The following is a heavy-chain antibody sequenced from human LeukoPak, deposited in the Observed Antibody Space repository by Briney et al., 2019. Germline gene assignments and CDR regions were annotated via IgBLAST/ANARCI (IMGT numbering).Heavy chain of an antibody. CDR2: TYTSGST. J-gene: IGHJ5*02. CDR1: GGSISSYY. D-gene: IGHD3-3*01. CDR3: AREAPGGDFWSGYYSFWFDP. Sequence: SETLSLTCTVSGGSISSYYWSWIRQPAGKGLEWIGRTYTSGSTNYNPSLKSRVTMSVDTSKNQFSLKLSSVTAADTAVYYCAREAPGGDFWSGYYSFWFDPWGQGTLVTVSS. V-gene: IGHV4-4*07.